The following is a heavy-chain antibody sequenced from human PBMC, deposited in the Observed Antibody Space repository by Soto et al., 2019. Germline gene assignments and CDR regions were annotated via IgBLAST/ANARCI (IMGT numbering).Heavy chain of an antibody. CDR1: GYSFTTYG. CDR2: ISAYNGNT. Sequence: QVQLVQSGGEVKKPGASVKVSCKTSGYSFTTYGISWVRQDPGQGLEWMGWISAYNGNTNYAQKLQGRVTMTTDTSTSTAYMELRSLRSDDTAVYYCAREGPAPYYYYGMDVWGQGSTVTVSS. V-gene: IGHV1-18*01. J-gene: IGHJ6*02. CDR3: AREGPAPYYYYGMDV.